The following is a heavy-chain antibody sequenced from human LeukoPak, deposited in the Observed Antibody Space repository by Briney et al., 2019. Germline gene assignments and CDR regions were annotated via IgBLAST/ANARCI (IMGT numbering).Heavy chain of an antibody. V-gene: IGHV3-11*04. J-gene: IGHJ3*01. Sequence: GGSLRLSCAASGFTFSDYYMSWIRQAPGKGLEWVSYISSSGSTIYYADSVKGRFTISRDNAKNSLYLQMNNLRAEDTAVYYCARRGPTTVTTHDAFDVWGQGTMVTVSS. CDR1: GFTFSDYY. CDR3: ARRGPTTVTTHDAFDV. CDR2: ISSSGSTI. D-gene: IGHD4-17*01.